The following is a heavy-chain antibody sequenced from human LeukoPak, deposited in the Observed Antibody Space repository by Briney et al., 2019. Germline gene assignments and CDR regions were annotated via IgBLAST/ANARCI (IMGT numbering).Heavy chain of an antibody. Sequence: WETLSLTCTVSGGSISSSSYYWGWIRQPPGKGLEWIGSIYYSGSTYYNPSLKSRVTISVDTSKNQFSLKLSSVTATDTAVYYCARHSFMRWEQKPPFFDYWGRGTLVTVSS. D-gene: IGHD1-26*01. CDR3: ARHSFMRWEQKPPFFDY. V-gene: IGHV4-39*01. J-gene: IGHJ4*02. CDR2: IYYSGST. CDR1: GGSISSSSYY.